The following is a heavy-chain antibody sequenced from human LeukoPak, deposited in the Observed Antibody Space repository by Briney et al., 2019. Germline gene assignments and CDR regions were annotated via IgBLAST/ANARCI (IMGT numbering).Heavy chain of an antibody. Sequence: SGGSLRLSCAASGFTFSSYSMNWVRQAPGKGLEWVSSISSSSSYIYYADSVKGRFTIFRDNAKNSLYLQMNSLRAEDTAVYYCARDGDGYNLGGDVDYWGQGTLVTVSS. J-gene: IGHJ4*02. CDR1: GFTFSSYS. CDR2: ISSSSSYI. V-gene: IGHV3-21*01. D-gene: IGHD5-24*01. CDR3: ARDGDGYNLGGDVDY.